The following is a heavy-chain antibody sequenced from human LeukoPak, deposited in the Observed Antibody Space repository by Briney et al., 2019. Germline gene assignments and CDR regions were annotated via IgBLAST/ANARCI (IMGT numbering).Heavy chain of an antibody. CDR1: GLTFNNYA. CDR2: ISGRGASK. V-gene: IGHV3-23*01. J-gene: IGHJ6*03. D-gene: IGHD1-14*01. CDR3: AKDEGEPWDYYCYMDV. Sequence: GGSLRLSCAVSGLTFNNYAMSWVRQAPGKGLEWVSGISGRGASKYYADSVKGRFTISRDNSKNTLYLQVNSLRAEDTAVYYCAKDEGEPWDYYCYMDVWGKGTTVTVSS.